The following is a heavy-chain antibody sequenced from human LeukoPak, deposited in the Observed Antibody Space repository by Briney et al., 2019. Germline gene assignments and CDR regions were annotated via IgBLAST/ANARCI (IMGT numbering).Heavy chain of an antibody. J-gene: IGHJ4*02. CDR1: GFTFSSYA. CDR3: ARDGYFYGSSGYSPHHPFDY. V-gene: IGHV3-33*01. CDR2: VWHDGSNR. Sequence: PGGSLRLSCTAPGFTFSSYAIHWIRQAPGKGLEWVALVWHDGSNRYYLEAVKGRFTISRDNSKNTVYLQIYSLRAEDTGVYYCARDGYFYGSSGYSPHHPFDYWGQGTLVTVSS. D-gene: IGHD3-22*01.